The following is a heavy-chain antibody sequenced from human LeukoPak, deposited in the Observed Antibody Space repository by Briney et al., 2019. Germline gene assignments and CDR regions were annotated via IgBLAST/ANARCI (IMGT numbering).Heavy chain of an antibody. V-gene: IGHV3-48*01. CDR1: GLPFSTYS. Sequence: PGGSLRLSCEASGLPFSTYSMIWVRQPPGKGLEWLSYISSNSGKVNYANSVKGRFTISRDNARSSLYLQMDSLTVEDTAVYFCARVSPYDEGHWGQGTLVTVSP. D-gene: IGHD5-12*01. CDR3: ARVSPYDEGH. J-gene: IGHJ4*02. CDR2: ISSNSGKV.